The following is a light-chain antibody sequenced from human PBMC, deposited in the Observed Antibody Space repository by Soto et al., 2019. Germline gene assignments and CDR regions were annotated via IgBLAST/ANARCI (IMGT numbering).Light chain of an antibody. V-gene: IGKV1-12*01. CDR2: AAS. J-gene: IGKJ3*01. CDR3: QQANSFPL. Sequence: DIPMTQSPASVSASVGDRVTITCRASQVISNWLAWYQQKPGKAPKLLIYAASSLQSGVPSRFSGSGSGTDFTLTISSLQPEDFATYYCQQANSFPLFGPGTRVDFK. CDR1: QVISNW.